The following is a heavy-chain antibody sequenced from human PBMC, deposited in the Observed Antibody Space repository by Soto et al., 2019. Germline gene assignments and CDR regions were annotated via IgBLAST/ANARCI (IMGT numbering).Heavy chain of an antibody. CDR3: ARDPSNDVGDYWWFDP. CDR1: GGTFSSYA. D-gene: IGHD4-17*01. J-gene: IGHJ5*02. CDR2: IIPIFGTA. Sequence: QVQLVQSGAEVKKPGSSVKVSCRASGGTFSSYAISWVRQAPGQGLEWMGGIIPIFGTANYAQKFQGRVTITADESTSTAYMELSSLRSEDTAVYYCARDPSNDVGDYWWFDPWGQGTLVTVSS. V-gene: IGHV1-69*12.